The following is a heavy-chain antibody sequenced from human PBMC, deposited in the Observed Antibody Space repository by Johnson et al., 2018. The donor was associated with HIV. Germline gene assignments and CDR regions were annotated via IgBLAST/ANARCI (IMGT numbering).Heavy chain of an antibody. V-gene: IGHV3-30-3*01. CDR2: ISYDGSNK. Sequence: QVQLVESGGGVVQPGRSLGLSCAASGFMFSSYSMHWVRQAPGKGLEWVAVISYDGSNKHYADSVKGRFTLSRDNSKNTLYLQMNRLRAEDTAVYYCARDRGSSSGASYIFDIWGQGTMVTVSS. J-gene: IGHJ3*02. CDR3: ARDRGSSSGASYIFDI. D-gene: IGHD6-6*01. CDR1: GFMFSSYS.